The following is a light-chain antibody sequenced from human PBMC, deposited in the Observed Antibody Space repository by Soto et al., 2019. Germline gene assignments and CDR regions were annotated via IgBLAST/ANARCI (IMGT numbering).Light chain of an antibody. Sequence: TQSPPSLSASVGDRATVSCWASQTVSSNYLAWYQQRPGQAPRLIIYGASSRATGIPARFSGSGSGTDFTLTISSLEPEDFAVYYCQQRSSWWTFGQGTKVDIK. V-gene: IGKV3D-20*02. CDR2: GAS. J-gene: IGKJ1*01. CDR1: QTVSSNY. CDR3: QQRSSWWT.